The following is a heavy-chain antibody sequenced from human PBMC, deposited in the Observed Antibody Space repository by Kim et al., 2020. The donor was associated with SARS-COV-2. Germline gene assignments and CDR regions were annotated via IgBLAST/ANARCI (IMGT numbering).Heavy chain of an antibody. CDR3: ARVLVSSSWPSPRNAFDI. D-gene: IGHD6-13*01. CDR1: GGSFSGYY. Sequence: SETLSLTCAVYGGSFSGYYWSWIRQPPGKGLEWIGEINHSGSTNYNPSLKSRVTISVDTSKNQFSLKLSSVTAADTAVYYCARVLVSSSWPSPRNAFDIWGQGTMVTVSS. J-gene: IGHJ3*02. V-gene: IGHV4-34*01. CDR2: INHSGST.